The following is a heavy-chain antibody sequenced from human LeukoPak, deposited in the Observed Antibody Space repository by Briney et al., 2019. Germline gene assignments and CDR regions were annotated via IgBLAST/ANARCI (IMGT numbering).Heavy chain of an antibody. J-gene: IGHJ4*02. Sequence: ASVNVSCKASGDTFSSYAISWVRQAPGQGLERMGRIIPILGITDYAQKFQGRVTITGDKSTSIAYMELSSLRSEDTAVYYCARDGYYYDSSGYDYWGQGTLVTVSS. CDR2: IIPILGIT. CDR1: GDTFSSYA. CDR3: ARDGYYYDSSGYDY. D-gene: IGHD3-22*01. V-gene: IGHV1-69*04.